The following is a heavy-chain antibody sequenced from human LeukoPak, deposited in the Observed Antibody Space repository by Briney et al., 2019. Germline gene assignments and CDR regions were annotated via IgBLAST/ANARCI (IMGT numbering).Heavy chain of an antibody. CDR1: GFTFSSYS. D-gene: IGHD4-17*01. V-gene: IGHV3-21*01. CDR2: ISSSSTYI. CDR3: ARDRDTVNNDY. J-gene: IGHJ4*02. Sequence: GRSLRLSCAASGFTFSSYSMNWVRQAPGKGLEWVSSISSSSTYIYYADSVKGRFTISRDDAKNSLYLQMNSLRAEDTAVYYCARDRDTVNNDYWGQGVLVTVSS.